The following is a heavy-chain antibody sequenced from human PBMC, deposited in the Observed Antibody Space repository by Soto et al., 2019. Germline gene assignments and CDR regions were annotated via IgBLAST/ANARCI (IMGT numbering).Heavy chain of an antibody. CDR1: GFIFSSYG. J-gene: IGHJ4*02. D-gene: IGHD5-18*01. CDR3: ARDFIGGYSYGKLDY. V-gene: IGHV3-30*03. CDR2: ISYDENNK. Sequence: PGGSLRLSCAASGFIFSSYGMHWVRQAPGKGLEWVAVISYDENNKHYADSVKGRFTISRDNSKNTLYLQMNSLRVEDTAVYYCARDFIGGYSYGKLDYWGQGT.